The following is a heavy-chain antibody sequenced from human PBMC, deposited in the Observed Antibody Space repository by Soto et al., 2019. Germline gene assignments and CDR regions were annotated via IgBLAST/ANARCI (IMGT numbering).Heavy chain of an antibody. D-gene: IGHD1-26*01. CDR3: ARDPSRSSGSYP. J-gene: IGHJ5*02. CDR2: ISSSGSTI. V-gene: IGHV3-48*03. Sequence: GGSLRLSCAASGFTFSSYEMNWVRQAPGKGLGWVSYISSSGSTIYYAGSVKGRFTISRDNAKNSLYLQMNSLRAEDTAVYYCARDPSRSSGSYPWGQGTLVTVSS. CDR1: GFTFSSYE.